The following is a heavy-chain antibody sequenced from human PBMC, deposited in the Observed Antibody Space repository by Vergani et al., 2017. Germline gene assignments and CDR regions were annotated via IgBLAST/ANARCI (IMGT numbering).Heavy chain of an antibody. V-gene: IGHV4-39*01. CDR1: GDSIISRSYY. D-gene: IGHD3-16*01. CDR3: ASVKYYSDSTSHFRGRYFDV. J-gene: IGHJ2*01. Sequence: QMQLQESGPGLVKASETLSLTCTVSGDSIISRSYYWGWIRQPPGKGLEWIGSIYNSGNGDSSSSLKSRVTISADPSKNQFSLRLTSVTAADTAVYYCASVKYYSDSTSHFRGRYFDVWGRGALVTVPS. CDR2: IYNSGNG.